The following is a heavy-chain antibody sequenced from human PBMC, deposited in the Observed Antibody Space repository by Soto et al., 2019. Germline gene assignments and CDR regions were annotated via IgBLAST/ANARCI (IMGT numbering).Heavy chain of an antibody. CDR1: GFTFSSYW. J-gene: IGHJ6*02. Sequence: PGGSLRLSCAASGFTFSSYWMSWVRQAPGKGLEWVANIKQDGSEKYYVDSVKGRFTISRDNAKNSLYLQMNSLRAEDTAVYYCARDFDGDYLTGVVAAYYYYGMDVWGQGTTVTVSS. V-gene: IGHV3-7*01. D-gene: IGHD4-17*01. CDR3: ARDFDGDYLTGVVAAYYYYGMDV. CDR2: IKQDGSEK.